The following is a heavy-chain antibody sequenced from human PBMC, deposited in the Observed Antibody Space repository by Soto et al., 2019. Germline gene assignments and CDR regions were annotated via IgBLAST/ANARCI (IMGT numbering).Heavy chain of an antibody. V-gene: IGHV4-61*01. CDR3: ARRQGYTFYY. Sequence: SETLSLTCAVSGGSISSGSYYWSWIRQPPGKGLEWIGYIYYSGSTNYNPSLKSRITISVDTSKNQFSLKLSSVTAADTAVYYCARRQGYTFYYWGQGTLVTVSS. D-gene: IGHD3-16*02. CDR1: GGSISSGSYY. CDR2: IYYSGST. J-gene: IGHJ4*02.